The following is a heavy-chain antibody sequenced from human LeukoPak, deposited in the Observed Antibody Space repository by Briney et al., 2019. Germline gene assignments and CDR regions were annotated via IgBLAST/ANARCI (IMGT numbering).Heavy chain of an antibody. CDR1: GFTFSSYW. Sequence: GGSLRLSCAASGFTFSSYWMQWVRQTPGKGLVWVSRINSDGSSAIYADSVKGRFTVSRDNAKNTLYLQMNSLRAEDTPFYYCARASQWLVSYYWGQGTLVTVSS. D-gene: IGHD6-19*01. CDR2: INSDGSSA. J-gene: IGHJ4*02. V-gene: IGHV3-74*01. CDR3: ARASQWLVSYY.